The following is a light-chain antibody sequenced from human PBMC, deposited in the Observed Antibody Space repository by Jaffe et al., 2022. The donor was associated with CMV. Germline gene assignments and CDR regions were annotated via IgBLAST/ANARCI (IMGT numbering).Light chain of an antibody. Sequence: SYELTQPPSVSVSPGQTASITCSGDKLGDKYACWYQQKPGQSPVLVIYQDSKRPSGIPERFSGSNSGNTATLTISGTQAMDEADYYCQAWDSSPDGFGGGTKLTVL. CDR3: QAWDSSPDG. V-gene: IGLV3-1*01. J-gene: IGLJ2*01. CDR2: QDS. CDR1: KLGDKY.